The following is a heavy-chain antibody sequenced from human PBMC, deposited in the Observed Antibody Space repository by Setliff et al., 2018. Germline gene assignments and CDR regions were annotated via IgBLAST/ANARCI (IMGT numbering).Heavy chain of an antibody. D-gene: IGHD3-10*01. CDR3: ARVRITPYCMDV. V-gene: IGHV4-4*07. J-gene: IGHJ6*03. CDR2: VYTTGST. Sequence: SETLSLTCTVSGGSMGSYYWTWIRQSAGKGLEWIGRVYTTGSTAFNPSLNSRVTMSLDKSKNQFSLKLYSVTAADTAVYFCARVRITPYCMDVWGKGTKVTV. CDR1: GGSMGSYY.